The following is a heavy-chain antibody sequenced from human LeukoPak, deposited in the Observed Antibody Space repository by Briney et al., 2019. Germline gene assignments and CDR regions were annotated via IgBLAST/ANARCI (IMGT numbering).Heavy chain of an antibody. CDR1: GFTFSSYA. CDR2: ISGSGGST. J-gene: IGHJ6*02. Sequence: GGSLRLSCAASGFTFSSYAMSWVRQAPGKGLEWVSAISGSGGSTYHADSVKGRFTISRDNSKNTLYLQMNSLRAEDTAVYYCAKDALGYGLLQDYYYGMDVWGQGTTVTVSS. D-gene: IGHD3-22*01. V-gene: IGHV3-23*01. CDR3: AKDALGYGLLQDYYYGMDV.